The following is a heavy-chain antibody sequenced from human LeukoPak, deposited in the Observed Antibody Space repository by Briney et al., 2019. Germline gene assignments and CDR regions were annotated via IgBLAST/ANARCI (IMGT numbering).Heavy chain of an antibody. V-gene: IGHV4-31*03. D-gene: IGHD3-9*01. CDR2: IYYSGST. CDR3: ASSRRLTFAWSAP. CDR1: GGSISSGGYY. J-gene: IGHJ5*02. Sequence: TLSLTCTVSGGSISSGGYYWSWIRPHPGKGLEWIGYIYYSGSTYYNPSLKSRVTISVDTSKNQFSLKLSSVTAADTAVYYCASSRRLTFAWSAPWGQGPLVTVS.